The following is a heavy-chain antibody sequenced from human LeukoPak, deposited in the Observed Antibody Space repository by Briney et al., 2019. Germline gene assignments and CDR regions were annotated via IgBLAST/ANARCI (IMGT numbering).Heavy chain of an antibody. D-gene: IGHD1-26*01. V-gene: IGHV1-2*02. CDR2: INPDSGGT. CDR3: ARGRGRGSYSDY. J-gene: IGHJ4*02. Sequence: ASVKVFCKASGYTFTGYYIHWVRQAPGQGLEWMGWINPDSGGTYYAQKFQGRVTMTRDTSISTAYMELSRLRSEDTAVYYCARGRGRGSYSDYWGQGTLVTVSS. CDR1: GYTFTGYY.